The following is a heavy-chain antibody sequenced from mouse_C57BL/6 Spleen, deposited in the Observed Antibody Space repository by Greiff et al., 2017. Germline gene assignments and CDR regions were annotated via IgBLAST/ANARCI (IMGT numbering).Heavy chain of an antibody. CDR1: GYSITSGYY. J-gene: IGHJ4*01. CDR2: ISYDGSN. V-gene: IGHV3-6*01. CDR3: ASEDYYAMDY. Sequence: EVQLVESGPGLVKPSQSLSLTCSVTGYSITSGYYWNWIRQFPGNKLEWMGYISYDGSNNYNPSLKNRISITRDTSKNQFFLKLNSVTTEDTATYYCASEDYYAMDYWGQGTSVTVSS.